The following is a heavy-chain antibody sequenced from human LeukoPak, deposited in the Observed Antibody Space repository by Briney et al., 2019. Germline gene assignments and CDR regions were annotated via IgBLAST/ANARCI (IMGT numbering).Heavy chain of an antibody. V-gene: IGHV3-23*01. CDR2: VSSSGGST. CDR1: GFTFSNYA. D-gene: IGHD5-18*01. CDR3: AKEGRKTGNTYGYEYDC. Sequence: GGSLRPSCAASGFTFSNYAMSWVRQAPGKGLEWVSVVSSSGGSTYYADYVKGQFTISRDNSKNTVYLHMNNLRAEDTAVYYCAKEGRKTGNTYGYEYDCWGQGTLVTVSS. J-gene: IGHJ4*02.